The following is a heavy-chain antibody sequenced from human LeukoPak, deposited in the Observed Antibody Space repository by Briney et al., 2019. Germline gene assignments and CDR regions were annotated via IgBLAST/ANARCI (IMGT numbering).Heavy chain of an antibody. CDR3: AREETDYDSSGYYYVGRKFDY. CDR1: GGSISSYY. J-gene: IGHJ4*02. CDR2: IYYSGST. Sequence: SETLSLTCTVSGGSISSYYWSWIRQPPGKGLEWIGYIYYSGSTYYNPSLKSRVTISVDTSKNQFSLKLSSVTAADTAVYYCAREETDYDSSGYYYVGRKFDYWGQGTLVTVSS. V-gene: IGHV4-59*12. D-gene: IGHD3-22*01.